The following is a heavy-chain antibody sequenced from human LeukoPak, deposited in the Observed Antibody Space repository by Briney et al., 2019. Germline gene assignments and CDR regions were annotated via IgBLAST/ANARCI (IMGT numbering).Heavy chain of an antibody. CDR1: GFTFSSYA. D-gene: IGHD5-12*01. CDR2: ISGSGGST. J-gene: IGHJ4*02. CDR3: AKDLIVATQEFDY. V-gene: IGHV3-23*01. Sequence: GGSLRFSCAASGFTFSSYAMSWVRQAPGKGLEWVSAISGSGGSTYYADSVKGRFTISRDNSKNTLYLQMNSLRAEDTAVYYCAKDLIVATQEFDYWGQGTLVTVSS.